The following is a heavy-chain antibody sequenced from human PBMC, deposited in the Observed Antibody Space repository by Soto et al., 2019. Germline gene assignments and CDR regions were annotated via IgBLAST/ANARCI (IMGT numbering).Heavy chain of an antibody. V-gene: IGHV4-4*07. CDR3: AREGSYSAYNFAHGIQLWSFDF. CDR2: IFSSGST. D-gene: IGHD5-12*01. CDR1: GGSINTFY. Sequence: SDTLSLTCTVSGGSINTFYWSWVRQPAGKGLEWIGRIFSSGSTSFNPSLESRVAMSVDTSKNHFSLNLSSVTAADMAVYYCAREGSYSAYNFAHGIQLWSFDFWGQGALVTVSS. J-gene: IGHJ4*02.